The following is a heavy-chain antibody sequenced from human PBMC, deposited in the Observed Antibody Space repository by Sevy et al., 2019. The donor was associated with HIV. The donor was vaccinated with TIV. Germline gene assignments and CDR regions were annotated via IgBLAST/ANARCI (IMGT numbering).Heavy chain of an antibody. J-gene: IGHJ4*01. V-gene: IGHV3-7*01. CDR2: IRPDGSDK. CDR3: AGGVGRDC. CDR1: GFTFSPYW. D-gene: IGHD1-26*01. Sequence: GGYLRLSCAASGFTFSPYWMTWVRQAPGKGLEWVANIRPDGSDKYYVDSVKGRFTISRDNAKNSLYLQMNSLRADDTAMYYRAGGVGRDCWGHGALVTVSS.